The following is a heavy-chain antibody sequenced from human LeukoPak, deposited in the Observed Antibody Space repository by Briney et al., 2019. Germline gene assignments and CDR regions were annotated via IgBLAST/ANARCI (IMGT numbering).Heavy chain of an antibody. D-gene: IGHD5-24*01. V-gene: IGHV4-39*07. CDR2: IYYSGST. Sequence: SETLYLNCTVYGGSISSSSYYWGWIRQPPGKGLERIGSIYYSGSTYYNPSHKSRDTISVETSTNQFSLKLSSLTAADTPVHYCARLSMATGADYWGQGTLVTVSA. CDR1: GGSISSSSYY. J-gene: IGHJ4*02. CDR3: ARLSMATGADY.